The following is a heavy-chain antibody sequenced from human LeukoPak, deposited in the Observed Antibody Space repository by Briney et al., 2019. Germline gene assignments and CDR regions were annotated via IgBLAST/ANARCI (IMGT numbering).Heavy chain of an antibody. CDR2: ISSSSSYI. CDR1: GFTFSSYS. J-gene: IGHJ4*02. Sequence: PGGSLRLSCAASGFTFSSYSLNWVRQAPGKGLEWVSSISSSSSYIYYADSVKGRFTISRDNAKNSLYLQMNSLRAEDTAVYYCARDRKRDCSSTSCPRGAGYWGQGTLVTVSS. V-gene: IGHV3-21*01. CDR3: ARDRKRDCSSTSCPRGAGY. D-gene: IGHD2-2*01.